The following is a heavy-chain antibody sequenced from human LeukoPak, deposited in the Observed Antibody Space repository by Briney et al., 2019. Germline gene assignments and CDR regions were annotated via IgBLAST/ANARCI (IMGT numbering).Heavy chain of an antibody. CDR2: IGSSNSYI. V-gene: IGHV3-21*01. J-gene: IGHJ3*02. D-gene: IGHD7-27*01. CDR1: GFIFSSHS. Sequence: GGSLRLSCAASGFIFSSHSMNWVRQAPGKGLEWVSSIGSSNSYIYYAGSLKGRFANARNNAKNSLYLQRNSLRAEDTAVYYCARETGEAFDIWGKGTMVIVS. CDR3: ARETGEAFDI.